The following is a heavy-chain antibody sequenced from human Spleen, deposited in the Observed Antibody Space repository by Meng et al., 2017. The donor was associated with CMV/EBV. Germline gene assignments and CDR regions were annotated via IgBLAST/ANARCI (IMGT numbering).Heavy chain of an antibody. CDR3: ARLTRRTFAFGL. V-gene: IGHV3-48*03. Sequence: SCKASGGTPRTSPISWVRQAPGKGLEWVAYITTSGDTIHYADSVKGRFTISRDNAKNSLYLQMNSLTAEDTAVYYCARLTRRTFAFGLWGQGTPVTVSS. D-gene: IGHD3-3*01. J-gene: IGHJ4*02. CDR1: GGTPRTSP. CDR2: ITTSGDTI.